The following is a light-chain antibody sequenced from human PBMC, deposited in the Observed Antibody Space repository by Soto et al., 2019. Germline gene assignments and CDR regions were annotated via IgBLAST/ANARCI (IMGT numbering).Light chain of an antibody. Sequence: QSALAQPASVSGSPGQSITISCTGTRSDIGRYNYVSWYQQRPGKAPKLLIYEVTYRPSGVSARFSGSKSGSTASLTISGLQAEDEADYYCSSYSTTTSPHVLFGGGTKVTVL. V-gene: IGLV2-14*01. J-gene: IGLJ2*01. CDR3: SSYSTTTSPHVL. CDR1: RSDIGRYNY. CDR2: EVT.